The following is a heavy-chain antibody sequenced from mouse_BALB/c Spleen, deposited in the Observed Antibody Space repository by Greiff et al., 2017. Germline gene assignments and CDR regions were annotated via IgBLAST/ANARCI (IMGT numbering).Heavy chain of an antibody. CDR2: ILPGSGST. CDR1: GYTFSSYW. V-gene: IGHV1-9*01. D-gene: IGHD3-1*01. J-gene: IGHJ4*01. CDR3: ARMGALYAMDY. Sequence: VQLQQSGAELMKPGASVKISCKATGYTFSSYWIEWVKQRPGHGLEWIGEILPGSGSTNYNEKFKGKATFTADTSSNTAYMQLSSLTSEDSAVYYCARMGALYAMDYWGQGTSVTVSS.